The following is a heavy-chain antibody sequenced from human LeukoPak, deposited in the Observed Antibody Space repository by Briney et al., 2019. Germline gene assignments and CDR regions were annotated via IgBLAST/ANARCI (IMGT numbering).Heavy chain of an antibody. D-gene: IGHD5-18*01. J-gene: IGHJ4*02. CDR1: GGSISSSSYY. CDR3: ARSRGYSYGTTFLDY. Sequence: SETLSLTCTVSGGSISSSSYYWGWIRQPPGKGLEWIGSIYYSGSTYYNPSLKSRVTISVDTSKNQFSLKLTSVTAADTAVYYCARSRGYSYGTTFLDYWGQGTLVTVSS. V-gene: IGHV4-39*01. CDR2: IYYSGST.